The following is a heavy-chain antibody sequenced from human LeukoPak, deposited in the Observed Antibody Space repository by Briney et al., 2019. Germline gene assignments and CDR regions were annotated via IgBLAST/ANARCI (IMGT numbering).Heavy chain of an antibody. V-gene: IGHV4-4*07. CDR1: GGSIRGHY. D-gene: IGHD3-10*01. CDR3: AGDGSGIYYSGVDY. Sequence: SETLSLTCTVSGGSIRGHYWSWIRQSAGKGLEWIGRNSSGGTDYNPSLKSRVTMSVDTSKNQLSLKLNSVTAADTAVYYCAGDGSGIYYSGVDYWGQGTLVTVSS. J-gene: IGHJ4*02. CDR2: NSSGGT.